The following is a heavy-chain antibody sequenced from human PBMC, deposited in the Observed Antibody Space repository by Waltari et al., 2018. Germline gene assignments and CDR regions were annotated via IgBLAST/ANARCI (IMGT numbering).Heavy chain of an antibody. D-gene: IGHD3-10*01. J-gene: IGHJ3*02. V-gene: IGHV3-9*01. CDR3: AKSDGSGSYYKSAFDI. CDR1: GFTFDDYA. Sequence: EVQLVESGGGLVQPGRSLRLSCAASGFTFDDYAMHWVRHAPGKGLEWVSGISWNSGSIGYADSVNGRFTISRDNAKNSLYLQMNSLRAEDTALYYCAKSDGSGSYYKSAFDIWGQGTMVTVSS. CDR2: ISWNSGSI.